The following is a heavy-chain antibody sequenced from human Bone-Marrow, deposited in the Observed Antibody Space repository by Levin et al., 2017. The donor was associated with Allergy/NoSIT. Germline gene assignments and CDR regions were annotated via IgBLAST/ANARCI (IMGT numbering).Heavy chain of an antibody. J-gene: IGHJ5*02. CDR3: ATEAPAGGNWFDP. CDR2: IHYRGST. D-gene: IGHD1-1*01. Sequence: SETLSLTCSVSGDPISDDYWAWIRQPPGRGLEWIGYIHYRGSTTYNPSLRSRVTISLDTSKNQFSLKLSSVTAADTAFYYCATEAPAGGNWFDPWGQGILVTVSS. V-gene: IGHV4-59*01. CDR1: GDPISDDY.